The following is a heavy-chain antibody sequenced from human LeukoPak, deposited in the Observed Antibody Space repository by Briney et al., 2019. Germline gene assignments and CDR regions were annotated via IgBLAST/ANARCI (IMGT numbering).Heavy chain of an antibody. CDR2: IIPIFGTA. CDR3: ARSTQARYDYVWGSYRNNYYYGMDV. J-gene: IGHJ6*02. V-gene: IGHV1-69*01. Sequence: KVSCKASGGTFSSYAISWVRQAPGQGLEWMGGIIPIFGTANYAQKFQGRVTITGDESTSTAYMELSSLRSEDTAVYYCARSTQARYDYVWGSYRNNYYYGMDVWGQGTTVTVSS. CDR1: GGTFSSYA. D-gene: IGHD3-16*02.